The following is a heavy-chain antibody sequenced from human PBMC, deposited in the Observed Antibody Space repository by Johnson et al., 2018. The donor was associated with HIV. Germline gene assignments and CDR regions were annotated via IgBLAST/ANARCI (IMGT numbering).Heavy chain of an antibody. J-gene: IGHJ3*02. D-gene: IGHD6-13*01. CDR1: GFTFSSYW. CDR2: ISSDGDT. V-gene: IGHV3-66*01. Sequence: VQLVESGGGLVKPGGSLRLSCAASGFTFSSYWMSWVRQAPGRGLECVSIISSDGDTYYSDSVKVRFTISREISKNTLSLQMNSLRAEDTAVYYCARDGAIAAPDAFDIWGQGTKVTVSS. CDR3: ARDGAIAAPDAFDI.